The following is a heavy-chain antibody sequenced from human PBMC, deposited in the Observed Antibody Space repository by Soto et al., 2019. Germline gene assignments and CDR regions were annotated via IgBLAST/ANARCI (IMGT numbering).Heavy chain of an antibody. D-gene: IGHD5-18*01. CDR3: ARHGRFGSYDFFDY. CDR1: GGSIRSYY. J-gene: IGHJ4*02. CDR2: VYNSGST. Sequence: SETLSLTCTVFGGSIRSYYWSWVRRPPGKGLEWIGYVYNSGSTTYSPSFKSRVTISVDTSKNQFSLKLSSVTAADTAVYYCARHGRFGSYDFFDYWGQGTLVTVSS. V-gene: IGHV4-59*08.